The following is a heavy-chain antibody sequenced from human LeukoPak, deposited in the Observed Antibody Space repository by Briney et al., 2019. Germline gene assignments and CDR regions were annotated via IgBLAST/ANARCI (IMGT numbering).Heavy chain of an antibody. V-gene: IGHV3-30*04. Sequence: GRSLRLSCAASGFTFSSYAMHWVRQAPGKGLEWVAVISYDGSNKYYADSVKGRFTISRDNSKNTPYLQMNSLRAEDTAVYYCARDSGPWYFGAPDYWGQGTLVTVSS. CDR3: ARDSGPWYFGAPDY. J-gene: IGHJ4*02. CDR1: GFTFSSYA. CDR2: ISYDGSNK. D-gene: IGHD2-15*01.